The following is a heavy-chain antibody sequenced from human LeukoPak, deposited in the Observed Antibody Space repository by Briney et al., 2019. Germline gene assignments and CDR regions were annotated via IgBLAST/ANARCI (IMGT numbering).Heavy chain of an antibody. Sequence: PGGSLRLSCAASGFTFSDYYTSWIRQAPGKGLEWVSYISSSSSHTNYADSVKGRFTISRDNAKNSLYLQMNSLRAGDTAVYYCARGIEATRRSTGTCNYFDYWGQGTLVTVSS. J-gene: IGHJ4*02. D-gene: IGHD5-12*01. V-gene: IGHV3-11*06. CDR1: GFTFSDYY. CDR2: ISSSSSHT. CDR3: ARGIEATRRSTGTCNYFDY.